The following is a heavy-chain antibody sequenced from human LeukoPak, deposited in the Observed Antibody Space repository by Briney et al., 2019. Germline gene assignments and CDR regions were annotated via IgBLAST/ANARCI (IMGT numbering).Heavy chain of an antibody. CDR3: AKEMVVTAREFDY. J-gene: IGHJ4*02. CDR1: GFTFSSYA. Sequence: GESLRLPCAASGFTFSSYAMSWVRQAPGKGLEWVSAISGSGGSTYYADSLKGRFTISRDNSKNTLYLQMNSLRGEDTAVYYCAKEMVVTAREFDYWGQGTLVTVSS. CDR2: ISGSGGST. V-gene: IGHV3-23*01. D-gene: IGHD2-21*02.